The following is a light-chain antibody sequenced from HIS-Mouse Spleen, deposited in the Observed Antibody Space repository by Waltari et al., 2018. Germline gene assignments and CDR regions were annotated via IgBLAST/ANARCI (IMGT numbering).Light chain of an antibody. CDR2: EGS. Sequence: QSALTQPASVSGSPGQSITISCTGTSSDVGSYNLASWYQQHPGKAPKLMIYEGSKRPSGVSNRFSGSKSGNTASLTISGLRAEDEADYYCCSYAGSSPYVVFGGGTKLTVL. V-gene: IGLV2-23*01. CDR3: CSYAGSSPYVV. J-gene: IGLJ2*01. CDR1: SSDVGSYNL.